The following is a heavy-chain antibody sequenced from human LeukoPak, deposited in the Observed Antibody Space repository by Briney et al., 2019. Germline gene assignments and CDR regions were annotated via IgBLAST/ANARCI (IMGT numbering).Heavy chain of an antibody. CDR2: IIPIFGTA. J-gene: IGHJ5*02. CDR3: ATRGYSYGYGWFDP. V-gene: IGHV1-69*05. CDR1: GGTFSSYA. Sequence: SVKVSCKASGGTFSSYAISWVRQAPGQGLEWMGGIIPIFGTANYAQKFQGRVTFTTDESTSTAYMELSSLRSEDTAVYYCATRGYSYGYGWFDPWGQGTLVTVSS. D-gene: IGHD5-18*01.